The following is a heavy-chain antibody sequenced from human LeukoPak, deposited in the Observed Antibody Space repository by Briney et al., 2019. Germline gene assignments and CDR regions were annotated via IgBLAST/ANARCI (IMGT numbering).Heavy chain of an antibody. J-gene: IGHJ3*02. CDR3: ARLYTTFRAFDI. Sequence: SETLSLTCTVSGGSIGSYYWSWIRQPAGKGLEWIGRIYTSGSTNYNPSLKSRVTMSVDTSKNQFSLKLSSVTAADTAVYYCARLYTTFRAFDIWGQGTMVTVSS. D-gene: IGHD2-2*02. V-gene: IGHV4-4*07. CDR1: GGSIGSYY. CDR2: IYTSGST.